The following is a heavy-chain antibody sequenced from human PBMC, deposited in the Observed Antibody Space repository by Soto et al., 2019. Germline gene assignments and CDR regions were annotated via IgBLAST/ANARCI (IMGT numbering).Heavy chain of an antibody. Sequence: ASVKVSCKTSGYTFTSYYIHWVRQAPGQGPEWMGIMNPSGGRTSYAQKFQGRVTMTTDTSTSTVYMELSSLRSEDTAVYYCARSDYDISPPDYWGQGTLVTVSS. V-gene: IGHV1-46*01. D-gene: IGHD3-9*01. J-gene: IGHJ4*02. CDR3: ARSDYDISPPDY. CDR1: GYTFTSYY. CDR2: MNPSGGRT.